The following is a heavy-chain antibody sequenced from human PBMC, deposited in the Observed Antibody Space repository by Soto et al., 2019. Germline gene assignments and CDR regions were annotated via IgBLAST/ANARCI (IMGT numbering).Heavy chain of an antibody. Sequence: SSETLSLTCAVSGGSIGSGGYSWSWIRQPPGKGLEWIGYIYEGGNTYYTPSLESRVAISTDKSKNQFSLRLSSVTAADTAVYYCVRRSPEDAFDIWGQGTMVTVSS. V-gene: IGHV4-30-2*01. CDR3: VRRSPEDAFDI. J-gene: IGHJ3*02. CDR1: GGSIGSGGYS. CDR2: IYEGGNT.